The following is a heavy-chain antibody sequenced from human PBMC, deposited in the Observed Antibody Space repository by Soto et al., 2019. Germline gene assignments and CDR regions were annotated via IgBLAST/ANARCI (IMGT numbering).Heavy chain of an antibody. Sequence: SSVKVSCKASGGTFSSYAISWVRHAPGQGLEWMGGIIPIFGTANYAQKFQGRVTITADESTSTAYMELSSLRSEDTAVYYCARVPFDYYYYGMDVWGQGTTVTVSS. CDR2: IIPIFGTA. V-gene: IGHV1-69*13. CDR1: GGTFSSYA. CDR3: ARVPFDYYYYGMDV. J-gene: IGHJ6*02.